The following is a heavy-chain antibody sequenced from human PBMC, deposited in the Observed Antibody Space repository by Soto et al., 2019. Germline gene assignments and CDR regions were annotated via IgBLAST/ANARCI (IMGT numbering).Heavy chain of an antibody. CDR1: GFTFSSYS. CDR2: ISSSSSYI. V-gene: IGHV3-21*01. Sequence: GGSLRLSCAASGFTFSSYSMNWVRQAPGKGLEWVSSISSSSSYIYYADSVKGRFTISRDNAKNSLYLQMNSLRAEDTAVYYCARDPQPTPNGWELPAWFDPWGQGTLVTVSS. D-gene: IGHD1-26*01. CDR3: ARDPQPTPNGWELPAWFDP. J-gene: IGHJ5*02.